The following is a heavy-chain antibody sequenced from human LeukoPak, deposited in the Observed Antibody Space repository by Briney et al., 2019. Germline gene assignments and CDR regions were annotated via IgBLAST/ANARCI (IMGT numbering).Heavy chain of an antibody. D-gene: IGHD1-26*01. CDR3: ARHNAEEPQTDY. J-gene: IGHJ4*02. CDR2: IYYSGST. V-gene: IGHV4-39*01. Sequence: PSETLSRTCTVSGGSIRRSSYYWGWIRQPPGKGLEWIGSIYYSGSTYYNQSLQSRVTISVDTSKTQFSLKLSSVTAADTAVYYCARHNAEEPQTDYWGQGTLVTVSS. CDR1: GGSIRRSSYY.